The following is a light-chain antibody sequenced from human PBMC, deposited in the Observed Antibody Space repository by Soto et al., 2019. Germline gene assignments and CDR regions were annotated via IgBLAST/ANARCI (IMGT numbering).Light chain of an antibody. Sequence: QSVLTQPPSASGTTRQRVTSSCSGSSSKIGSNSVNWYQQLPGTAPKLLIYSNNQRPSGVPDRFSGSKSGTSASLAISGLQSEDEADYYCAAWDDSLNGWVFGGGTKLTVL. J-gene: IGLJ3*02. CDR1: SSKIGSNS. V-gene: IGLV1-44*01. CDR3: AAWDDSLNGWV. CDR2: SNN.